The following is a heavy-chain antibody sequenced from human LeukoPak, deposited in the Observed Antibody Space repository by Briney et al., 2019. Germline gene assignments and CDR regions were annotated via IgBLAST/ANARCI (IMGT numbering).Heavy chain of an antibody. D-gene: IGHD6-19*01. CDR2: IIPIFGTA. Sequence: VASVKVSCKASGGTFSSYANSWVRQAPGQGLEWMGGIIPIFGTANYAQKFQGRVTITADESTSTAYMELSSLRSEDTAVYYCATIGSSGWYYFDYWGQGTLVTVSS. V-gene: IGHV1-69*13. CDR3: ATIGSSGWYYFDY. J-gene: IGHJ4*02. CDR1: GGTFSSYA.